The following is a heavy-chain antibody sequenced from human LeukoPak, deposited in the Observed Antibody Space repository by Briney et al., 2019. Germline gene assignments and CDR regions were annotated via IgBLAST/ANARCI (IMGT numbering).Heavy chain of an antibody. D-gene: IGHD1-14*01. V-gene: IGHV3-74*01. CDR3: SPAGQGAFDI. CDR2: INTDGYTT. CDR1: GFMFSNYW. Sequence: GGSLRLSCVASGFMFSNYWMHWVRQAPGKGLVWVSRINTDGYTTTYADSVKGRFTISRDNAKNTLYLQMNSVRAEDTAVYYCSPAGQGAFDIWGHGTKVTVSS. J-gene: IGHJ3*02.